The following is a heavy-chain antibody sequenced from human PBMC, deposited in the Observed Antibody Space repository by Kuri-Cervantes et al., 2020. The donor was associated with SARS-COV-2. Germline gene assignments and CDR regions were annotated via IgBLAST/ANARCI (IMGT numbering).Heavy chain of an antibody. D-gene: IGHD5-18*01. V-gene: IGHV1-18*04. J-gene: IGHJ4*02. Sequence: ASVKVSCKASGYTFTSYGISWMRQAPGQGLEWMGWISAYNGNTNYAQKLQGRVTMTTDTSTSTAYMELRSLRSDDTAVYYCARDRNPHSYGPLFDYWGQGTLVTVSS. CDR1: GYTFTSYG. CDR3: ARDRNPHSYGPLFDY. CDR2: ISAYNGNT.